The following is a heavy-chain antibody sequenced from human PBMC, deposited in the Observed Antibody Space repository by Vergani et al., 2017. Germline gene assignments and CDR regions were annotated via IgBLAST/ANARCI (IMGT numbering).Heavy chain of an antibody. CDR3: ARWHDILTGFDY. CDR1: GYTFTSYA. CDR2: INAGNGNT. V-gene: IGHV1-3*01. J-gene: IGHJ4*02. D-gene: IGHD3-9*01. Sequence: QVQLVQSGAEVKKPGASVKVSCKASGYTFTSYAMHWVRQAPGQRLEWMGWINAGNGNTKYSQKFQGRVTITRDTSASTAYMELSSLRSEDTAVYYCARWHDILTGFDYWGQGTLVTVSS.